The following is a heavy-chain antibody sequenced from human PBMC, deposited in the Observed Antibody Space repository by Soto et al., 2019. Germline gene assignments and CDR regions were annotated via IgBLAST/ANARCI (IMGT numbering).Heavy chain of an antibody. CDR1: GFTFSSYA. V-gene: IGHV3-23*01. CDR3: AKEGELLQRGVVAYCGGDCYSGDAFDI. J-gene: IGHJ3*02. Sequence: GGSLRLSCAASGFTFSSYAMSWVRQAPGKGLEWVSAISGSGGSTYYADSVKGRFTISRDNSKNTLYLQMNSLRAEDTAVYYCAKEGELLQRGVVAYCGGDCYSGDAFDIWGQGTMVTVSS. CDR2: ISGSGGST. D-gene: IGHD2-21*02.